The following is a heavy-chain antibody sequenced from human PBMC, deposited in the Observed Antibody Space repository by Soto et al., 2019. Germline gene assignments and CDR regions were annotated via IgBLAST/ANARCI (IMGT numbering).Heavy chain of an antibody. V-gene: IGHV4-30-4*01. J-gene: IGHJ4*02. D-gene: IGHD3-9*01. CDR2: IYYSGST. CDR1: GGSISSGDYY. CDR3: ARYNYDILTGYYTFGY. Sequence: SETLSLTCTVSGGSISSGDYYWSWIRQPPGKGLEWIGYIYYSGSTYYNPSLKSRVTISVDTSKNQFSLKLSSVTAADTAVYYCARYNYDILTGYYTFGYWGQGTLVTVSS.